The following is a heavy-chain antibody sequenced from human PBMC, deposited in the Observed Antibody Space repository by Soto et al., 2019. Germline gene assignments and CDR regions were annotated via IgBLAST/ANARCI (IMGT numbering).Heavy chain of an antibody. CDR3: VRGRGSGWYYFDY. Sequence: VQLVESGGGVVQPGRSLRLSCAASGFTFSSYGMHWVRQAPGKGLEWVGRIRSKVDSYSTEYAASVKGRFTISRDESKNSLYLQMNSLKTEDTAVYYCVRGRGSGWYYFDYWGQGSLVTVSS. D-gene: IGHD6-19*01. V-gene: IGHV3-72*01. CDR2: IRSKVDSYST. CDR1: GFTFSSYG. J-gene: IGHJ4*02.